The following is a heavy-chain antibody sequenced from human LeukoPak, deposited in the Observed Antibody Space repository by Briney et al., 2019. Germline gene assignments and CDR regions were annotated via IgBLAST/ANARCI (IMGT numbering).Heavy chain of an antibody. V-gene: IGHV3-23*05. CDR1: GFTFSSYA. CDR3: ARASRVTTRLDAFDI. Sequence: GGSLRLSCAASGFTFSSYAMNWVRQAPGKGLEWVSTIYSGGSIYYADSVKGRFTISRDNSKNTLYLQMNSLRVEDTAVYYCARASRVTTRLDAFDIWGQGTMVTVSS. J-gene: IGHJ3*02. CDR2: IYSGGSI. D-gene: IGHD2-21*02.